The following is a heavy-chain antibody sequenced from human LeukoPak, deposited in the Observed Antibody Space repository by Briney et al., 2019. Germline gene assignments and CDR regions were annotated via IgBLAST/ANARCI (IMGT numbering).Heavy chain of an antibody. V-gene: IGHV3-53*01. CDR2: ISSGGTT. CDR1: GFTVSSNY. CDR3: ARDRRWFSEWLIDVDY. D-gene: IGHD3-3*01. Sequence: PGGSLRLSCAASGFTVSSNYMSWFRQAPGKGLEWVSVISSGGTTYYADSVKGRFTISRDNSKNALFLQMNSLRAEDTAVYHCARDRRWFSEWLIDVDYWGQGTLVTVSS. J-gene: IGHJ4*02.